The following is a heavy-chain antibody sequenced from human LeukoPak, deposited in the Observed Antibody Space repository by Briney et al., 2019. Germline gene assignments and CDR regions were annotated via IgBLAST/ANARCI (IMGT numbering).Heavy chain of an antibody. V-gene: IGHV4-59*08. Sequence: PSETLSLTCTVSGGSISSYYWSWIRQPPGKGLEWIGYIYYSGSTNYNPSLKSRVTISVDTSKNQFSLKLSSVTAADTAVYCCASELRYFDWHMPYAFDIWGQGTMVTVSS. J-gene: IGHJ3*02. D-gene: IGHD3-9*01. CDR1: GGSISSYY. CDR3: ASELRYFDWHMPYAFDI. CDR2: IYYSGST.